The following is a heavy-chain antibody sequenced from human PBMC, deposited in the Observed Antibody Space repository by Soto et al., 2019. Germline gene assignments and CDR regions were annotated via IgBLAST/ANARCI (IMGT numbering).Heavy chain of an antibody. CDR2: LSGSGTST. D-gene: IGHD6-19*01. Sequence: HPGGSLRLSCAASGFSFVNYAMNWVRQAPRKGLEWVSGLSGSGTSTYYADSVKGRFTISRDNSRDTLFLQMNSLTADDTAVYYCAKATTNGGWFNPFDSWGQGALVTVSS. J-gene: IGHJ4*02. V-gene: IGHV3-23*01. CDR3: AKATTNGGWFNPFDS. CDR1: GFSFVNYA.